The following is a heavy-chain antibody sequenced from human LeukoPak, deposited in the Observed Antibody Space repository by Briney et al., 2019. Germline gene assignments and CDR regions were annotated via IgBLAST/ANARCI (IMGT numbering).Heavy chain of an antibody. J-gene: IGHJ4*02. V-gene: IGHV1-2*06. CDR2: SNPNSGGT. CDR3: ARGAWQWLALGADAEFDY. Sequence: ASVKVSCKASGYTFTGYYMNWVRQAPGQGLEWMGRSNPNSGGTNYAQKFQGRVTMTRDTSISTAYMELSRLRSDDTAVYYCARGAWQWLALGADAEFDYWGQGTLVTVSS. D-gene: IGHD6-19*01. CDR1: GYTFTGYY.